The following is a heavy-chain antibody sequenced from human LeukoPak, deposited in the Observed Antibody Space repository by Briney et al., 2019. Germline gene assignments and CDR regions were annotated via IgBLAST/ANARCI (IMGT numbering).Heavy chain of an antibody. CDR3: AREPYSNYAWDYYYYMDV. D-gene: IGHD4-11*01. CDR1: DGSISSYY. CDR2: IYYSGST. J-gene: IGHJ6*03. V-gene: IGHV4-39*02. Sequence: SETLSLTCTVSDGSISSYYWGWIRQPPGKGLEWIGSIYYSGSTYYNPSLKSRVTISVDTSKNQFSLKLSSVTAADTAVYYCAREPYSNYAWDYYYYMDVWGKGTTVTVSS.